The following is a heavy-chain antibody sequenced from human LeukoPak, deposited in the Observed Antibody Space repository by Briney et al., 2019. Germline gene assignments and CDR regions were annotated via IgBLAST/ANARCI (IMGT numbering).Heavy chain of an antibody. Sequence: ASVKVSCKASGYTFTSYYMHWVRQAPGQGLEWMGIINPSGGSTSYAQKFQGRVTMTRDTSTSTVYMELSSLRSEDTAVYYCAKDLYGGNPEVGYFQHWGQGTLVTVSS. J-gene: IGHJ1*01. CDR2: INPSGGST. CDR3: AKDLYGGNPEVGYFQH. V-gene: IGHV1-46*01. CDR1: GYTFTSYY. D-gene: IGHD4-23*01.